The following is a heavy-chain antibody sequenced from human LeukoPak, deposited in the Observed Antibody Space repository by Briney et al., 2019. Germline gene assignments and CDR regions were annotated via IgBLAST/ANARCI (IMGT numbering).Heavy chain of an antibody. Sequence: PGGSLRLSCAASGFTFSTYAMHWVRQAPGKGLEWVAAISYDGSNKYYADSVKGRFTISRDNSKNTLYLQMSSLRAEDTAVYYCARGTTVTSSLNDYWGQGTLVTVSS. J-gene: IGHJ4*02. CDR1: GFTFSTYA. V-gene: IGHV3-30*04. CDR2: ISYDGSNK. D-gene: IGHD4-17*01. CDR3: ARGTTVTSSLNDY.